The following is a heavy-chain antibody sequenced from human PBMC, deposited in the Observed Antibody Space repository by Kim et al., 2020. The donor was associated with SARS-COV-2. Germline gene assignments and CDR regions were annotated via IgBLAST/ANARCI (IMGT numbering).Heavy chain of an antibody. CDR1: GGTFSSYA. CDR2: IIPIFGTA. D-gene: IGHD5-18*01. V-gene: IGHV1-69*13. J-gene: IGHJ6*02. CDR3: ARGPRRGYSYGLEVSYYGMDV. Sequence: SVKVSCKASGGTFSSYAISWVRQAPGQGLEWMGGIIPIFGTANYAQKFQGRVTITADESTSTAYMELSSLRSEDTAVYYCARGPRRGYSYGLEVSYYGMDVWGQGTTVTVSS.